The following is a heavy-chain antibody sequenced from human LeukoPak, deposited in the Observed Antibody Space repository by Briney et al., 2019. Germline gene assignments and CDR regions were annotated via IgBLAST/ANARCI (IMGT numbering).Heavy chain of an antibody. V-gene: IGHV4-34*01. Sequence: PSETLSLTCAVYGGSLSGYYWSWIRQPPGKGLEWIGEINHSGSTNYNPSLKSRVTISVDTSKNQFSLKLSSVTAADTAVYYCARGQGHFWSGYYTLGGYYFDYWGQGTLVTVSS. CDR2: INHSGST. CDR1: GGSLSGYY. CDR3: ARGQGHFWSGYYTLGGYYFDY. J-gene: IGHJ4*02. D-gene: IGHD3-3*02.